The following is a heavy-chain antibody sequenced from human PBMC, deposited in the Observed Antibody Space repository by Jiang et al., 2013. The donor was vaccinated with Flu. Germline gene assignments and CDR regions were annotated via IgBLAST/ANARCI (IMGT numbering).Heavy chain of an antibody. Sequence: LLKPSETLSLTCAVYGGTFSGYNWSWIRQPPGKGLEWIGKINYTGSTNYNPSLKSRVTMSVDTSKKQFSLKLSSMTAADTAVYYCARIRGMAGFDYWGQGSLVTVSS. CDR3: ARIRGMAGFDY. D-gene: IGHD3-10*01. J-gene: IGHJ4*02. CDR1: GGTFSGYN. CDR2: INYTGST. V-gene: IGHV4-34*01.